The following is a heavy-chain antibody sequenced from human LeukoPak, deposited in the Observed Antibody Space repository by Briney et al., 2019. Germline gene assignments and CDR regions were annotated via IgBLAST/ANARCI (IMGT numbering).Heavy chain of an antibody. D-gene: IGHD3-10*01. Sequence: GGSLRLSCAASGFTFSSYSMNWVRQAPGKGLEWVSSISSSSSYIYYADSVKGRFTISRDNAKNSLYLQMNSLRAEDTAVYYCARSSWRGGSFDYWGQGTLVTVSS. CDR1: GFTFSSYS. CDR2: ISSSSSYI. J-gene: IGHJ4*02. V-gene: IGHV3-21*01. CDR3: ARSSWRGGSFDY.